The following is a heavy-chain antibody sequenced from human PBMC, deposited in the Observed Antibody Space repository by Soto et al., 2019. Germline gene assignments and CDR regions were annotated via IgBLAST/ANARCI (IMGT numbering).Heavy chain of an antibody. CDR3: ARLLLWFGELFSDDFDY. CDR2: IYYSGST. Sequence: PSETLSLTCTVSGGSIGSSSDYWGWIRQPPGKGLEWIGSIYYSGSTYYNPSLKSRVTISVDTSKNQFSLKLSSVTAADTAVYYCARLLLWFGELFSDDFDYWGQGTLVTVSS. J-gene: IGHJ4*02. D-gene: IGHD3-10*01. V-gene: IGHV4-39*01. CDR1: GGSIGSSSDY.